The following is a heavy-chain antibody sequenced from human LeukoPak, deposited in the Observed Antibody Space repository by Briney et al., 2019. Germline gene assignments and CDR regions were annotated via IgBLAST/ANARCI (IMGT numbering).Heavy chain of an antibody. D-gene: IGHD6-25*01. CDR1: GFTFSDYY. Sequence: GGSLRLSCAASGFTFSDYYMSWIRQAPGKGLEWVSYISSSSSYIYYADSVKGRFTISRDNAKNSLYLQMNSLRAEDTAVYYCARLRAAADRRYFDYWGQGTLVTVSS. J-gene: IGHJ4*02. CDR3: ARLRAAADRRYFDY. V-gene: IGHV3-11*06. CDR2: ISSSSSYI.